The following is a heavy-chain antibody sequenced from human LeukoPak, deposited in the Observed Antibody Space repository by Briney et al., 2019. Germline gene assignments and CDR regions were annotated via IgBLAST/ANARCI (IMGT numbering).Heavy chain of an antibody. CDR2: ISYRRTT. J-gene: IGHJ2*01. D-gene: IGHD2-15*01. CDR3: ARDPGSCSGGSCSFYWYFDL. Sequence: PSETLSLTCTVSGDSISSYYWSWIRQPPGKGLEWIGYISYRRTTKYNPSLKSRVTISVDTSKNQVSLNLSSVTAADTAVYYCARDPGSCSGGSCSFYWYFDLWGRGTLVTVSS. CDR1: GDSISSYY. V-gene: IGHV4-59*01.